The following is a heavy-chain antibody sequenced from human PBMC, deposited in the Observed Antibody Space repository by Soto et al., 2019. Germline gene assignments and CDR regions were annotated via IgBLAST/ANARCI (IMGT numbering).Heavy chain of an antibody. CDR2: ISANIDHT. Sequence: GASVKVSCKASGGTFSSYAICWVRQAPGQGLEWMGGISANIDHTHYAQKFQGRVTLTTDRSTSTAYMELRSLRSDDTAVYFCAREGTSGHAFDIWGQGTMVTVSS. CDR3: AREGTSGHAFDI. J-gene: IGHJ3*02. CDR1: GGTFSSYA. D-gene: IGHD2-8*01. V-gene: IGHV1-18*01.